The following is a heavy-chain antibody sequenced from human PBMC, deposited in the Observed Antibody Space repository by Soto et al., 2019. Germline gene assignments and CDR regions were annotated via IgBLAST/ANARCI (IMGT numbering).Heavy chain of an antibody. CDR1: GDTFSSYS. D-gene: IGHD1-7*01. J-gene: IGHJ6*02. Sequence: VRLVQSGAEVKTPGSSVKVSCKASGDTFSSYSIAWVRQAPGQGLEWMGGIIPVFRSINYSQKFQGRVTITADESTTTAYMELPSLRPQDTAVYFCARDDGWNYRYYDMEVWGQGTTVTVS. V-gene: IGHV1-69*12. CDR2: IIPVFRSI. CDR3: ARDDGWNYRYYDMEV.